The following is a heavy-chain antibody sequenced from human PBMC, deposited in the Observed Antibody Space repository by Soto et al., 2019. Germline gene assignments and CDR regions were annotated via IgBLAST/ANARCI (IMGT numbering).Heavy chain of an antibody. CDR3: ARDPNSITMTNYGMDV. J-gene: IGHJ6*02. D-gene: IGHD3-22*01. V-gene: IGHV1-46*01. CDR2: INPSGGST. Sequence: RASVKVSCKASGYTFTSYYMHWVRQAPGQGLEWMGIINPSGGSTSYAQKFQGRVTMTRDTSTSTVYMELSSLRSEDTAVYYCARDPNSITMTNYGMDVWGQGTTVTVSS. CDR1: GYTFTSYY.